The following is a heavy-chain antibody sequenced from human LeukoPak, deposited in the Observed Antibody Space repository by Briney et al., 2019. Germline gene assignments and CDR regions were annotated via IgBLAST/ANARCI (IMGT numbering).Heavy chain of an antibody. CDR2: IIPILGIA. CDR1: GGTFSSYA. D-gene: IGHD6-13*01. V-gene: IGHV1-69*04. Sequence: SVKVSCKASGGTFSSYAISWVRQAPGQGLEWMERIIPILGIANYAQKFQGRVTITADKSTSTAYMELSSLRSEDTAVYYCARAAYSSSFYYYYGMDVWGQGTTVTVSS. CDR3: ARAAYSSSFYYYYGMDV. J-gene: IGHJ6*02.